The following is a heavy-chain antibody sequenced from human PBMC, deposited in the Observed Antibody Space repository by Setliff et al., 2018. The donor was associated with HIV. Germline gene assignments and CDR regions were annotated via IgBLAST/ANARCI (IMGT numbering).Heavy chain of an antibody. CDR2: IYWDADK. CDR1: GFSLSTSGVG. D-gene: IGHD6-19*01. Sequence: SGPTLVNPPQTLTLTCTFSGFSLSTSGVGVGWIRQPPGKALEWLALIYWDADKRYSTSLKNRLTITKDTSKNQVLLTMTNMDPLDTATYYCAHNHLAVAGSHYFDYWGQGTLVTVSS. CDR3: AHNHLAVAGSHYFDY. J-gene: IGHJ4*02. V-gene: IGHV2-5*02.